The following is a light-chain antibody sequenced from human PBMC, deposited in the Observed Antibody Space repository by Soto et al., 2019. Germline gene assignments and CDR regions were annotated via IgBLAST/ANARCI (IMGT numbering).Light chain of an antibody. CDR3: SSYTTSNTRQIV. CDR1: SSDVGGYNY. CDR2: DVS. V-gene: IGLV2-14*03. Sequence: SPGQSITISCTGTSSDVGGYNYVSWYQHHPGKAPKLMIYDVSNRPSGVSNRFSGSKSGNTASLTISGLQPEDEADYYCSSYTTSNTRQIVFGTGTQLTVL. J-gene: IGLJ1*01.